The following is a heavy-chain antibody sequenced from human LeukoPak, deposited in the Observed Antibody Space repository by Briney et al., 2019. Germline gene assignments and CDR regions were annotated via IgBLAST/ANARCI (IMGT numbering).Heavy chain of an antibody. D-gene: IGHD1-26*01. Sequence: ASVKVSCKASGYTFTGYYMHWVRQAPGQGLEWMGRINPNSGGTNYAQKFQGWVTMTRDTSISTAYMELSRLRSDDTAGYYCARALSSGSYFFYLAYWGQGTLVTVSS. V-gene: IGHV1-2*04. CDR2: INPNSGGT. CDR1: GYTFTGYY. CDR3: ARALSSGSYFFYLAY. J-gene: IGHJ4*02.